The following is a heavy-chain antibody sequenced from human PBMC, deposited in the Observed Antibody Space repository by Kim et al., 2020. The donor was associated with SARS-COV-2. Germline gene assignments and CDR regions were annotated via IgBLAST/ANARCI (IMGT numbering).Heavy chain of an antibody. D-gene: IGHD3-3*01. CDR2: IGTAGDT. J-gene: IGHJ5*02. V-gene: IGHV3-13*01. CDR1: GFTFSSYD. CDR3: ARGRWYYDFWSGYKGWEYCCDP. Sequence: GGSLRLSCAASGFTFSSYDMHWVRQATGKGLEWVSAIGTAGDTYYPASVKGRFTISRENAKNSLYLQMNSQRAGDAAVYYCARGRWYYDFWSGYKGWEYCCDPWGQGTLVTVSS.